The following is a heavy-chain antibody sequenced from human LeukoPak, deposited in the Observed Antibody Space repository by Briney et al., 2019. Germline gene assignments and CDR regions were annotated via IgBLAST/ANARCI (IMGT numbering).Heavy chain of an antibody. V-gene: IGHV4-34*01. J-gene: IGHJ4*02. CDR2: INHSGST. Sequence: PSETLSLTCAVYGGSFSGYYWSWIRQPPGKGLEWIGEINHSGSTNYNPSLKSRVTISVDTSKNQFSLKLSSVTAADTAVYYCASFYVRADWGQGTLVTVSS. CDR1: GGSFSGYY. CDR3: ASFYVRAD. D-gene: IGHD3-16*01.